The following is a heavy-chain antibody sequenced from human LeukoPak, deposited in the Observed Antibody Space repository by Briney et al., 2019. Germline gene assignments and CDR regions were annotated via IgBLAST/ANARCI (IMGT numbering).Heavy chain of an antibody. D-gene: IGHD2-2*01. Sequence: GGSLRLSCAASGFTFSSYDMHWFRQAPGKGLEWVALIRYAGSNKYYADSVKGRFTISRDNSKNTLYLQMNSLRAEDTAVYYCAKLSDAAFDIWGQGTLLTVSS. CDR3: AKLSDAAFDI. V-gene: IGHV3-30*02. CDR2: IRYAGSNK. J-gene: IGHJ3*02. CDR1: GFTFSSYD.